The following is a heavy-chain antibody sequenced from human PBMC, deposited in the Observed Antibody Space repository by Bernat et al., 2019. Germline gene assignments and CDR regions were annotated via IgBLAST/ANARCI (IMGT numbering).Heavy chain of an antibody. CDR2: IKRKTDGGTT. D-gene: IGHD2-15*01. CDR1: GFTFSNAW. CDR3: TTARTYCSCGSCSLFP. Sequence: EVQLVESGGGLVKPGGSLRLSCAASGFTFSNAWMSWVRQAPGKGLEWVGRIKRKTDGGTTDYAAPVKGRFTISSDDSKNTLYLQMNSLKTEDTAVYYCTTARTYCSCGSCSLFPWGQRTLVTVSS. J-gene: IGHJ5*02. V-gene: IGHV3-15*01.